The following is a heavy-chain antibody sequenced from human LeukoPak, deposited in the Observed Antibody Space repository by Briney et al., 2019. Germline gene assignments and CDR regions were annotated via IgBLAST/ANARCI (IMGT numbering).Heavy chain of an antibody. Sequence: GGSLRLSCAASGFTFSSYAMSWVRQAPGKGLEWVSAISASGGSTFCADSVKGRFTISRDNSKNTLYLQVNSLRAEDTALYYCAKGRGYSGYDFFDYWGQGTLVTVSS. J-gene: IGHJ4*02. CDR1: GFTFSSYA. CDR3: AKGRGYSGYDFFDY. V-gene: IGHV3-23*01. D-gene: IGHD5-12*01. CDR2: ISASGGST.